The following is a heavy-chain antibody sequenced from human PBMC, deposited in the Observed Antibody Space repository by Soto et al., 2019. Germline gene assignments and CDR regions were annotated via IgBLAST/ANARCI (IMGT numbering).Heavy chain of an antibody. V-gene: IGHV3-53*04. Sequence: EVQLVESGGGLVQPGGSLRLSCAASGFTVSSNYMSWVRQAPGKGLEWVSVIDSGGSTYYADSVKGRFTISGHNSKNTLYLQMNSLRAEGTAVYYCATVVGHGWFAAWGQGTLVTVSS. CDR3: ATVVGHGWFAA. CDR1: GFTVSSNY. J-gene: IGHJ5*02. CDR2: IDSGGST.